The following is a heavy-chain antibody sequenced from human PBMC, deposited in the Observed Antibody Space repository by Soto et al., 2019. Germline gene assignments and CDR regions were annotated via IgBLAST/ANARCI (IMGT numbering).Heavy chain of an antibody. CDR1: GFTFSSYA. Sequence: EVQLLESGGGLVQPGGSLRLSCAASGFTFSSYAMSWVRQAPGKGLEWVSAISGSGGSTYYADSVKGRFTISRDNSKNTLYLQMNSLRAEDTAVDYCATAARPNYYYGMYVWGQGTTVTVSS. CDR3: ATAARPNYYYGMYV. CDR2: ISGSGGST. D-gene: IGHD6-6*01. J-gene: IGHJ6*02. V-gene: IGHV3-23*01.